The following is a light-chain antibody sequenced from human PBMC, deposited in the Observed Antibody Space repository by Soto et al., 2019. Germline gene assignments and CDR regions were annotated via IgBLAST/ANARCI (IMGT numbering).Light chain of an antibody. CDR2: DAS. Sequence: EIVLTQSPAPLSLSPGGRATPSCRASQSVSSYLAWYQQKPGQAPRLLIYDASNRATGIPARFSGSGSGTDFTLTISSLEPEDFAVYYCQQRSNWPPLFGGGTKVDIK. CDR3: QQRSNWPPL. CDR1: QSVSSY. J-gene: IGKJ4*01. V-gene: IGKV3-11*01.